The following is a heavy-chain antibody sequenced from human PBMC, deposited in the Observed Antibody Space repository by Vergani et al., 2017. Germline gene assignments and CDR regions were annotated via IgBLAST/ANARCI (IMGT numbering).Heavy chain of an antibody. D-gene: IGHD2-2*01. CDR3: ARGRRGSTSLDY. Sequence: QVHLNEAGPGLVKPSQTLSLTCTVSGASITSGSFYWSWIRQPAGKGLEWIGRIYTSGSTNYNPSLKSRVTMSVDTSKNQFSLKLSSVTAADTAVYYCARGRRGSTSLDYWGQGTLVTVSS. V-gene: IGHV4-61*02. CDR1: GASITSGSFY. CDR2: IYTSGST. J-gene: IGHJ4*02.